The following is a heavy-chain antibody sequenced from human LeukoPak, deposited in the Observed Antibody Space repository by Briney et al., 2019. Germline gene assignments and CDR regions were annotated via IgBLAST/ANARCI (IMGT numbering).Heavy chain of an antibody. CDR1: GFTFSGSD. CDR2: ISTSSSYI. J-gene: IGHJ4*02. CDR3: ARQQWLDGAYYFDY. V-gene: IGHV3-21*01. D-gene: IGHD6-19*01. Sequence: PGGSLRLSCAASGFTFSGSDMVWVRQAPGKGLEWVSFISTSSSYIYYADSVRGRFTISRDNAKNSLYLQMNSLRAEDTAVYYCARQQWLDGAYYFDYWGQGTLVTVSS.